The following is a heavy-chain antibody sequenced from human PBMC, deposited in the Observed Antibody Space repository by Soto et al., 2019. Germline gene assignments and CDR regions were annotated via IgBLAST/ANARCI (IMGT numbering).Heavy chain of an antibody. CDR2: ISYDGSNK. J-gene: IGHJ6*02. CDR1: GFIFSKYG. V-gene: IGHV3-30*18. CDR3: AKDLGSGKPYYYYAMDV. D-gene: IGHD3-10*01. Sequence: QVQLVESGGGVVQPGRSLRLSCAASGFIFSKYGMHWVRQAPGKGLEWVAVISYDGSNKYYAEAVKGRFIISRDKYENMLYLQMNSLRAEDTALYYCAKDLGSGKPYYYYAMDVWGQGTTVTVSS.